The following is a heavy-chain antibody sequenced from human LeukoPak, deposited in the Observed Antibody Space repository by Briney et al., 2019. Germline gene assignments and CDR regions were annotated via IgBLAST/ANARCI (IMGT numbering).Heavy chain of an antibody. CDR3: VFKNYYDTSGYKD. D-gene: IGHD3-22*01. J-gene: IGHJ4*02. CDR1: GFTFGEYS. Sequence: GSLRLSCAASGFTFGEYSMNWVRQAPGKGLEWIGNISYSGGTYYNPSLKSRVIMSVDTSKNQCSLKLTSVTAADTAVYYCVFKNYYDTSGYKDWGQGTLVTVSS. CDR2: ISYSGGT. V-gene: IGHV4-59*04.